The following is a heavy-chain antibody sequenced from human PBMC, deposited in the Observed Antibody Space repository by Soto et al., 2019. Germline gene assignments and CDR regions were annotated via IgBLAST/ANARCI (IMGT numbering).Heavy chain of an antibody. Sequence: GASVKVSCKASGYSFTNNDVSWVRQATGQGLEWMGWMNPGSGDTGYAQKFQGRVTMTRDISIATAYMELSSLRSDDTAIYYCARMATFGSLNWFDPWGQGTLVTAS. CDR1: GYSFTNND. D-gene: IGHD3-16*01. CDR3: ARMATFGSLNWFDP. J-gene: IGHJ5*02. V-gene: IGHV1-8*01. CDR2: MNPGSGDT.